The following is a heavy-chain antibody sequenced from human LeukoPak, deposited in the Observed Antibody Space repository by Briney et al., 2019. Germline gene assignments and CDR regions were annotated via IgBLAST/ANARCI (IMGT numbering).Heavy chain of an antibody. J-gene: IGHJ4*02. CDR2: IKTKGEGGTV. Sequence: SGGSLRLSCAPSGFTFSNAWMTWVRQAQGKGLEWVGRIKTKGEGGTVDYAAPVKGRFTISRDDSKNTLYLQMNSLKTEDTAIYYCMSDLDNWGQGTLVTVSS. CDR1: GFTFSNAW. CDR3: MSDLDN. V-gene: IGHV3-15*01.